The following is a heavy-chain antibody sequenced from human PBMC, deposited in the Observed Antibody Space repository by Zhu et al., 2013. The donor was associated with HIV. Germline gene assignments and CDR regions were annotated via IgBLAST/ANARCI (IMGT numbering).Heavy chain of an antibody. CDR1: GYSISSGYY. CDR2: IYHSGST. CDR3: ARVLLWFGELWPFDY. J-gene: IGHJ4*02. D-gene: IGHD3-10*01. Sequence: QVQLQESGPGLVKPSETLSLTCTVSGYSISSGYYWGWIRQPPGKGLEWIGSIYHSGSTYYNPSLKSRVTISVDTSKNQFSLKLSSVTAADTAVYYCARVLLWFGELWPFDYWGQGTLVTVSS. V-gene: IGHV4-38-2*02.